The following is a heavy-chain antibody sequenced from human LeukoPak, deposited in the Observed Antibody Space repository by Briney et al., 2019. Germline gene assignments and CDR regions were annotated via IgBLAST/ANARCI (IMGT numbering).Heavy chain of an antibody. CDR2: IYHSGST. D-gene: IGHD2-2*01. Sequence: PSETLSLTCTVSGGSISSGGYSWSWIRQPPGKGLEWIGYIYHSGSTYYNPSLKSRVTISVDRSKNQFSLKLNSVTAADTAVYYCAREKLVSAVPNWFDPWGQGTLVTVSS. CDR1: GGSISSGGYS. V-gene: IGHV4-30-2*01. CDR3: AREKLVSAVPNWFDP. J-gene: IGHJ5*02.